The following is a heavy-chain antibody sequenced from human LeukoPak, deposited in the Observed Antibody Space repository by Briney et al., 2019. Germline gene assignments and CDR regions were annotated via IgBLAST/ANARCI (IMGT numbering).Heavy chain of an antibody. D-gene: IGHD3-10*01. Sequence: SQTLSLTFAISGDSVSSNSAAWNWIRQSPSRGLEWLGRTYYRSKWFNGYAVSVKSRITVNPDTSKNQFSLQLSSVTPGDTAVYFCARGFGYGFDIWGQGTMVTVSS. J-gene: IGHJ3*02. V-gene: IGHV6-1*01. CDR1: GDSVSSNSAA. CDR2: TYYRSKWFN. CDR3: ARGFGYGFDI.